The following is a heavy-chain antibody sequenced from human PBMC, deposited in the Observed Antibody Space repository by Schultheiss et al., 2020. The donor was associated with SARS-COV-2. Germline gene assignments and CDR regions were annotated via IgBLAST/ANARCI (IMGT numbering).Heavy chain of an antibody. CDR2: IYYSGST. CDR1: GGSFSSYY. J-gene: IGHJ6*03. CDR3: ARGTITIFGVVTFDYYYYYMDV. V-gene: IGHV4-59*01. D-gene: IGHD3-3*01. Sequence: SQTLSLTCAVYGGSFSSYYWSWIRQPPGKGLEWIGYIYYSGSTNYNPSLKSRVTISVDTSKNQFSLKLSSVTAADTAVYYCARGTITIFGVVTFDYYYYYMDVWGKGTTVTVSS.